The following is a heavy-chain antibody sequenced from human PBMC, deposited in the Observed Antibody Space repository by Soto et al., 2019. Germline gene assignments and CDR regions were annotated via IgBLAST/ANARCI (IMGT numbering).Heavy chain of an antibody. CDR3: ARDLGGTSYSSGSYNGMDV. CDR1: GGSISSGDYY. D-gene: IGHD3-10*01. CDR2: IYYSGST. J-gene: IGHJ6*02. V-gene: IGHV4-30-4*01. Sequence: SETLSLTCSVSGGSISSGDYYWSWIRQPPGKGLEWIGYIYYSGSTYYNPSLRSRVTMSVDTSKNQFSLKLRSVTAADTAVYYCARDLGGTSYSSGSYNGMDVWGQGTTVTVSS.